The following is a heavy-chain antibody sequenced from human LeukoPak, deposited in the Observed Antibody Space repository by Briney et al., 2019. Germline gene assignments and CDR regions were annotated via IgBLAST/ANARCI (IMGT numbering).Heavy chain of an antibody. CDR2: IYSGGST. V-gene: IGHV3-53*01. D-gene: IGHD3-22*01. CDR1: GFTVSSNY. CDR3: ARDHGRYDSSGYSY. J-gene: IGHJ4*02. Sequence: GGSLRLSCAASGFTVSSNYMSWVRQAPGKGLEWVSVIYSGGSTYYADSVKGRFTISRDNAKNSLYLQMNSLRAEDTAVYYCARDHGRYDSSGYSYWGQGTLVTVSS.